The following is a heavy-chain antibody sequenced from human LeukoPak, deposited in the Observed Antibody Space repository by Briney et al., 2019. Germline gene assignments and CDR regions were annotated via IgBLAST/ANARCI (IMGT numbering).Heavy chain of an antibody. D-gene: IGHD6-13*01. CDR3: AGDRYSSIWSYY. Sequence: ASETPSLTCTVSGGSISSYYWSWIRQPPGKGLERIGYIYNDGSTNYSPSLRSRVAISVDTTKNQVSLKLTSLTAADTAVYYCAGDRYSSIWSYYWGQGTLVTVSS. CDR1: GGSISSYY. J-gene: IGHJ4*02. CDR2: IYNDGST. V-gene: IGHV4-59*03.